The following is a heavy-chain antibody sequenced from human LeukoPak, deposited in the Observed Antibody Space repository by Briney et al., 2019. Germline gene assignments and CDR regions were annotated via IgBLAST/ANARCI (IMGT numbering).Heavy chain of an antibody. V-gene: IGHV1-3*01. CDR2: INAGNGNT. Sequence: AASVKVSCKASGYTFTSYAMHWVRQAPGQRLEWMGWINAGNGNTKYSQKFQGRVTITRDTSASTAYMELSSLRSEDTAVYYCARDHPQYYYGSGSYGAYNWFDPWGQGTLVTASS. CDR3: ARDHPQYYYGSGSYGAYNWFDP. CDR1: GYTFTSYA. J-gene: IGHJ5*02. D-gene: IGHD3-10*01.